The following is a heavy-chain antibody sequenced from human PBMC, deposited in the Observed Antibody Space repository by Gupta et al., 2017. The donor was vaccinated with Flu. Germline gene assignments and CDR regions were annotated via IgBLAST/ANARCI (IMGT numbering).Heavy chain of an antibody. V-gene: IGHV3-23*01. CDR3: VKDPFALSETTGY. J-gene: IGHJ4*02. D-gene: IGHD1-1*01. CDR2: VGGGNGYT. Sequence: RQAPGKGLNGVSTVGGGNGYTYYPDSVKGRFTISRDDSKNMLYLQMNSLRAEDTGIYYCVKDPFALSETTGYWGQGTPVTVSS.